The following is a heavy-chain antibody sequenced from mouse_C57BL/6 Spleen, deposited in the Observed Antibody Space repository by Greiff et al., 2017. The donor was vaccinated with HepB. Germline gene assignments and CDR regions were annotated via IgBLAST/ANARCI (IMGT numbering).Heavy chain of an antibody. J-gene: IGHJ2*01. D-gene: IGHD4-1*01. Sequence: VQLQQSGAELVKPGASVKISCKASGYAFSSYWMNWVKQRPGKGLEWIGQIYPGDGDTNYNGKFKGKATLTADKSSSTAYMQLSSLTSEDSAVYFCAREGRLTSIDYWGQGTTLTVSS. V-gene: IGHV1-80*01. CDR2: IYPGDGDT. CDR3: AREGRLTSIDY. CDR1: GYAFSSYW.